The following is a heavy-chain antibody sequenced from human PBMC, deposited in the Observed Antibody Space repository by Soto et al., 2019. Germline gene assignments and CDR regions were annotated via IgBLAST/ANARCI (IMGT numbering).Heavy chain of an antibody. CDR3: ARCLMENSGWGRYNWFDP. J-gene: IGHJ5*02. CDR2: IYYSGST. CDR1: GGSISSSSYY. V-gene: IGHV4-39*01. D-gene: IGHD6-19*01. Sequence: QLQLQESGPGLVKPSETLSLTCTVSGGSISSSSYYWGWIRQPPGQGLEWIGSIYYSGSTYYNPSLKSRVTISVDTSNNQFSLKLSSVTAADTAVYYCARCLMENSGWGRYNWFDPWGQGTLVTVSS.